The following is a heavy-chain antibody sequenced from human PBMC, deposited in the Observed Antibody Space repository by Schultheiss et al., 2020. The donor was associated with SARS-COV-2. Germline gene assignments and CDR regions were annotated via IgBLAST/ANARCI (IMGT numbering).Heavy chain of an antibody. CDR2: ISGSGGST. J-gene: IGHJ3*02. CDR3: AKDGTTVTTVDAFDI. D-gene: IGHD4-17*01. Sequence: GESLKISCTASGFTFGDYAMSWVRQAPGKGLEWVSAISGSGGSTYYADSVKGRFTISRDNSKNTLYLQMNSLRAEDTAVYYCAKDGTTVTTVDAFDIWGQGTMVTVSS. CDR1: GFTFGDYA. V-gene: IGHV3-23*01.